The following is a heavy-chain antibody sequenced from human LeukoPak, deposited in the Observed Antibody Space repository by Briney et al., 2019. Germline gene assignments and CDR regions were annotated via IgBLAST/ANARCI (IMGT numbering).Heavy chain of an antibody. J-gene: IGHJ6*02. CDR1: GGTFSSYA. CDR3: ARAGYCSGGSCPYGMDV. Sequence: WASVKVSRKASGGTFSSYAISWVRQAPGQGLEWMGGISPIFGTANYAQKFQGRVTITADESTITAYMELSSLRSEDTAVYYCARAGYCSGGSCPYGMDVWGQGTTVTVSS. CDR2: ISPIFGTA. D-gene: IGHD2-15*01. V-gene: IGHV1-69*13.